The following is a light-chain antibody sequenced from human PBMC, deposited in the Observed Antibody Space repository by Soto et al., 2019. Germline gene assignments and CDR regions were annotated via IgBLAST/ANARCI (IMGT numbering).Light chain of an antibody. CDR3: QQLNSYPRT. J-gene: IGKJ2*01. CDR1: QGISSY. Sequence: DIQLTQSPSFLAASVGDRVTITCRASQGISSYLAGYQQKPGKAPKLLIYAAATLQSGVPSRFSGSGSGTEFPLTISSLQPEDFATYYCQQLNSYPRTFGQGTKLEIK. V-gene: IGKV1-9*01. CDR2: AAA.